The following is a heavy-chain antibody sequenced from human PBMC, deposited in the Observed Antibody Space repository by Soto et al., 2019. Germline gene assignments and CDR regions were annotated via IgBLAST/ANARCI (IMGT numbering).Heavy chain of an antibody. CDR2: VSYDGSNR. V-gene: IGHV3-30-3*01. J-gene: IGHJ4*02. CDR3: VRDRSSFYCSGSSCSIDPHFDF. Sequence: GGSLRLSCAASGFTFNSYVMHWVRQAPGKGLEWVAVVSYDGSNRYYAASVKGRFTISRDNSKNTLYLQMNSLRAEDTAIYHCVRDRSSFYCSGSSCSIDPHFDFWGQGALVTVSS. CDR1: GFTFNSYV. D-gene: IGHD2-2*01.